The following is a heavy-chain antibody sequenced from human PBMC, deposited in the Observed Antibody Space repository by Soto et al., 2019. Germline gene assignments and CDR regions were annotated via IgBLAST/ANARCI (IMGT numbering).Heavy chain of an antibody. J-gene: IGHJ5*01. CDR1: GFSFSSDS. V-gene: IGHV3-21*01. Sequence: SGGSLRLSCVASGFSFSSDSMGWVRQAPGKGLEWVSSISSSGSFKNYADSVKGRFTISRDNAKNSLYLQMSGLKDEDTAVYYCARDPPTGTTLDWVDSWGQGTLVTVSP. CDR3: ARDPPTGTTLDWVDS. D-gene: IGHD1-7*01. CDR2: ISSSGSFK.